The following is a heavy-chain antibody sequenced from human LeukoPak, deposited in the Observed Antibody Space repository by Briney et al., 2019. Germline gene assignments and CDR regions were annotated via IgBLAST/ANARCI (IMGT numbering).Heavy chain of an antibody. Sequence: KTGGSLRLSCAASGFTFSSYSMNWVRQAPGKGLEWVSSISSSSSYIYYADSVKGRLTISRDNAKNSLYLQMNSLRAEDTAVYYCARSRQTTVVTPALNWGQGTLVTVSS. CDR3: ARSRQTTVVTPALN. D-gene: IGHD4-23*01. V-gene: IGHV3-21*01. CDR1: GFTFSSYS. CDR2: ISSSSSYI. J-gene: IGHJ4*02.